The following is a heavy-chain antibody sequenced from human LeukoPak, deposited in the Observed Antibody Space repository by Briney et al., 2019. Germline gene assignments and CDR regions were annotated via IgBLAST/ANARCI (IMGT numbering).Heavy chain of an antibody. CDR2: IASNGGTK. V-gene: IGHV3-64*01. CDR3: AREYCTTNNCYYWGLGY. CDR1: GFSFSTYT. D-gene: IGHD2-2*01. Sequence: GGSLRLSCAASGFSFSTYTMRWVRQAPGKGLEYVSGIASNGGTKDYDNAVKGRFNISRDNSKNTVYLQMGSLRAEDMAVYYCAREYCTTNNCYYWGLGYWGQGTLVTVSS. J-gene: IGHJ4*02.